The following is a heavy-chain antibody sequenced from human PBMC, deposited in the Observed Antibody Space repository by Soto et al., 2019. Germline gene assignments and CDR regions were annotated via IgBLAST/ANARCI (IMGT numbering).Heavy chain of an antibody. CDR3: TTDWGDCSGGSCYSLFDY. CDR2: IKSKTDGGTT. CDR1: GFNFSNAW. D-gene: IGHD2-15*01. V-gene: IGHV3-15*01. Sequence: EVQLVESRGDLVQPGRSLRLSCAASGFNFSNAWMSWVRQAPGKGLEWVGRIKSKTDGGTTDYAAPVKGRFTISRDDSKNTLYLQMNSLKTEDTAVYYCTTDWGDCSGGSCYSLFDYWGQGTLVTVSS. J-gene: IGHJ4*02.